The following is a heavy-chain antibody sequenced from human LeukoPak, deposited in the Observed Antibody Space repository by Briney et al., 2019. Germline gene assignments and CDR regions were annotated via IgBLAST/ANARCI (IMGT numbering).Heavy chain of an antibody. Sequence: SETLSLTCTVSGGSISSYYWSWIRQPPGKGLEWIGYIYCSGSTNYNPSLKSRVTISVDTSKNQFSLKLSSVTAADTAVYYCASESYYYGMDVWGQGTTVTVSS. J-gene: IGHJ6*02. CDR2: IYCSGST. V-gene: IGHV4-59*01. CDR1: GGSISSYY. CDR3: ASESYYYGMDV.